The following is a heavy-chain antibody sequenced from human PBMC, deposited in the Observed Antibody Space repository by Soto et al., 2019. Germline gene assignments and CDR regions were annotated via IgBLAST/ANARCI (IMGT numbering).Heavy chain of an antibody. CDR1: GFTFSDYY. D-gene: IGHD6-13*01. J-gene: IGHJ6*02. V-gene: IGHV3-11*06. CDR2: ISSSSSYT. Sequence: QVQLVESGGGLVKPGGSLRLSCAASGFTFSDYYMSWIRQAPGKGLEWVSYISSSSSYTNYADSVKGRFTISRDNAKNSLYRQMNSLRAEDTAVYYCARDQGAVIAAAGPYYYYGMDVWGQGTTVTVSS. CDR3: ARDQGAVIAAAGPYYYYGMDV.